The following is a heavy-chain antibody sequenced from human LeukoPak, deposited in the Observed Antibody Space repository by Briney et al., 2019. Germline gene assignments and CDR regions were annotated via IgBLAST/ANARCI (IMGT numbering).Heavy chain of an antibody. CDR2: IYTSGST. D-gene: IGHD6-13*01. V-gene: IGHV4-4*07. CDR1: GGSISSYY. Sequence: SETLSLTCTVSGGSISSYYWSWIRQPAGKGLEWIGRIYTSGSTNYNPSLKSRVTMSVDTSKNQFSLKLSSVTAADTAVYYCARGDIIAAAGTTYYYYMDVWGKGTTVTVSS. J-gene: IGHJ6*03. CDR3: ARGDIIAAAGTTYYYYMDV.